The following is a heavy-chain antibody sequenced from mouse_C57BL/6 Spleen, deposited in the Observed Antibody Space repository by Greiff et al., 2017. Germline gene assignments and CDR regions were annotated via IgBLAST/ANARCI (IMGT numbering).Heavy chain of an antibody. CDR3: APWAHYYGSHWYFDV. J-gene: IGHJ1*03. CDR1: GYTFTSYW. D-gene: IGHD1-1*01. V-gene: IGHV1-72*01. Sequence: VQLQQPGAELVTPGASVKLSCKASGYTFTSYWMHWVKQRPGRGLEWIGRIDPNSGGTKYNEKFKSKATLTVDKPSSTAYMQLSSLTSEDSAVYYWAPWAHYYGSHWYFDVWGTGTTVTVSS. CDR2: IDPNSGGT.